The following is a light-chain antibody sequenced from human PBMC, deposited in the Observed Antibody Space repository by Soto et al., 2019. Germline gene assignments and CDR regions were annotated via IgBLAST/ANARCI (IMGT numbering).Light chain of an antibody. Sequence: QAVVTQEPSLTVSPGGTVTLTCGSSTGAVTSGHYPYWFQQKPGQAPRTLIYDTSNKHSWTPARFSGSLLGGKAALTLSGAQPEDEAEYYCLLSYSGAREVVFGGGTQPTVL. J-gene: IGLJ2*01. CDR1: TGAVTSGHY. V-gene: IGLV7-46*01. CDR3: LLSYSGAREVV. CDR2: DTS.